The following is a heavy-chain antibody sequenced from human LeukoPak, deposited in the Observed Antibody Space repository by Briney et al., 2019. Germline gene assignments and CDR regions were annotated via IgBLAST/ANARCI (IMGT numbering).Heavy chain of an antibody. D-gene: IGHD3-10*01. CDR3: ARLVRLNWFDP. Sequence: ASVKVSCKASGYTFTSYGISWVRQAPGQGLEWMGWISAYNGNTNYARKLQGRVTMTTDTSTSTAYMELRSLRSDDTAVYHCARLVRLNWFDPWGQGTLVTVSS. V-gene: IGHV1-18*01. J-gene: IGHJ5*02. CDR1: GYTFTSYG. CDR2: ISAYNGNT.